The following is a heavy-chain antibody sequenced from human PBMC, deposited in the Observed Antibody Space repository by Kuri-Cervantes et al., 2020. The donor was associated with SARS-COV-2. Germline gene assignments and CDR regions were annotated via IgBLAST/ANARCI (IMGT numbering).Heavy chain of an antibody. V-gene: IGHV3-11*06. CDR3: ASSLLWFGESYYYMDV. Sequence: GESLKISCTASGFSFSDFYMTWIRQAPGKGLEWVSNIDSDSIFRHYADSVKGRFTISRDNSKNTLYLQMNSLRAEDTAVYYCASSLLWFGESYYYMDVWGKGTTVTVSS. CDR2: IDSDSIFR. CDR1: GFSFSDFY. D-gene: IGHD3-10*01. J-gene: IGHJ6*03.